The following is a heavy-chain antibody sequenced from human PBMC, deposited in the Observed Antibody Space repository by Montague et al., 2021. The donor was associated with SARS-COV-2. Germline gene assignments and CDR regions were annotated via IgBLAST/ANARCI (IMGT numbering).Heavy chain of an antibody. CDR2: IQYSGRT. J-gene: IGHJ2*01. V-gene: IGHV4-59*01. CDR3: ARRIVTYYWYFDL. Sequence: SETLSLTCTVSNASFDNYYWSWVRQSPGKGLEYIGYIQYSGRTNYSPSLRSRVTISIDTSKNQFSLKLMSVTAAETAIYFCARRIVTYYWYFDLWGRGTLVTVSS. CDR1: NASFDNYY. D-gene: IGHD2-15*01.